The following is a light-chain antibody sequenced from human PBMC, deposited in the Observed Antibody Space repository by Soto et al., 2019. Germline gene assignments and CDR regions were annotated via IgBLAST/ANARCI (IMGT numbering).Light chain of an antibody. CDR2: GAS. Sequence: ENVLTQSPGTLSLSPGDRATLSCRASQSVSDRYLAWYQQKTGQAPRLLIYGASNRATGIPDRFSGSGSGTDFALNISRLEPEDFAVYYCQQYGDSLPYTFGQGTKLEIK. J-gene: IGKJ2*01. V-gene: IGKV3-20*01. CDR1: QSVSDRY. CDR3: QQYGDSLPYT.